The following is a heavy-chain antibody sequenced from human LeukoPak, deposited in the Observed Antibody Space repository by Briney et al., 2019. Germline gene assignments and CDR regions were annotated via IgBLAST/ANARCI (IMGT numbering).Heavy chain of an antibody. CDR1: GGSISSYY. V-gene: IGHV4-59*06. Sequence: SETLSLTCTVSGGSISSYYWSWIRQHPGKGLEWIGYIYYSGSTYYNPSLKSRVTISVDTSKNQFSLKLSSVTAADTAVYYCARDFGSTVVTRGMPGWFDPWGQGTLVTVSS. D-gene: IGHD4-23*01. CDR2: IYYSGST. J-gene: IGHJ5*02. CDR3: ARDFGSTVVTRGMPGWFDP.